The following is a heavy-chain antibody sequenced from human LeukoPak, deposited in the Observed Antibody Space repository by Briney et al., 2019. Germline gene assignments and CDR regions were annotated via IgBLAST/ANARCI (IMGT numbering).Heavy chain of an antibody. J-gene: IGHJ6*02. Sequence: PGRSLRLSCAASAFPFSSYGMHWVRQAPGKGLEWVAVIWHDGSHKYYADSVKGRFTISRDNSKNTLYLQMNSLRAEDTAVYYCARSKPVVPIYYYYGMDVWGQGTTVTVSS. CDR1: AFPFSSYG. CDR3: ARSKPVVPIYYYYGMDV. CDR2: IWHDGSHK. V-gene: IGHV3-33*01. D-gene: IGHD2-2*01.